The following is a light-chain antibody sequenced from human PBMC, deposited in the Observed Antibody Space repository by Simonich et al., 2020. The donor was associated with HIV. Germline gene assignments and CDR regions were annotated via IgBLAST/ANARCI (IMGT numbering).Light chain of an antibody. J-gene: IGKJ5*01. CDR1: QSLLYSNGYNY. Sequence: DIVMTQSPLSMPVTPGEPASISCRCSQSLLYSNGYNYLDWYLQKPGQSPQLLIYLGSTRASGVPDRFSGSGSGTDFTLKISRVEAEDFGVYYCMQDAQDPRVTFGQGTRLEIK. CDR2: LGS. CDR3: MQDAQDPRVT. V-gene: IGKV2-28*01.